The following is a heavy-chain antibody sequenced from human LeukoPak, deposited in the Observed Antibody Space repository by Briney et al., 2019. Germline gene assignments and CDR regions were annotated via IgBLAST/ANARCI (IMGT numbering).Heavy chain of an antibody. V-gene: IGHV3-23*01. CDR3: AKHRFESGGYHSTD. J-gene: IGHJ4*02. Sequence: PGGSLRLSCAASGFTFSSYAMSWVRQAPGKGLAWVSTISGGSGSTYCADSVKGRFTISRDNSKNTLYLQMNSLRDEDTVVYYCAKHRFESGGYHSTDWGQGTLVTVSS. CDR2: ISGGSGST. D-gene: IGHD3-22*01. CDR1: GFTFSSYA.